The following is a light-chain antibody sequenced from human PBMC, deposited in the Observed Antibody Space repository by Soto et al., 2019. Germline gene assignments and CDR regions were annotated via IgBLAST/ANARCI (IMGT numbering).Light chain of an antibody. Sequence: EVVLTQSPATLSLSPGERATLSCRASQNVGRYLAWYQQKPGQAPRLLIYDASNRASGIPARFSGSGSGTDLSLTISSLEPEDFAVYYCQQRSDWPPRTFAQGTKIEIK. J-gene: IGKJ2*01. V-gene: IGKV3-11*01. CDR1: QNVGRY. CDR2: DAS. CDR3: QQRSDWPPRT.